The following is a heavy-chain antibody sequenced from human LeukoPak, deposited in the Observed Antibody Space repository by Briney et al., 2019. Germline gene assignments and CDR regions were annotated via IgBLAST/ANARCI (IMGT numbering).Heavy chain of an antibody. CDR3: ARDGILNWFDP. V-gene: IGHV4-30-4*01. D-gene: IGHD1-26*01. J-gene: IGHJ5*02. Sequence: SETLSLTCTVSGGSISSGDYYWSWIRQPPGKGLEWIGYIYYSGSTYYNPSLKSRVTISVDTSKNQFSLKLSSVTAADTAVYCCARDGILNWFDPWGQGTLVTVSS. CDR1: GGSISSGDYY. CDR2: IYYSGST.